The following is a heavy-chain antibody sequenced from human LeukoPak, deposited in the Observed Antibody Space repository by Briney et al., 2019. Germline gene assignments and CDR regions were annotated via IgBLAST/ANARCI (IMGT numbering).Heavy chain of an antibody. D-gene: IGHD6-19*01. CDR3: AKDILGQQWLVFLPFDP. CDR2: ISGDGGST. V-gene: IGHV3-43*02. J-gene: IGHJ5*02. CDR1: GFTFDDYA. Sequence: PGGSLRLSCAASGFTFDDYAMHWVRQAPGKGLEWVSLISGDGGSTYYADSVKGRFTISRDNSKNSLYLQMNSLRTEDTALYYCAKDILGQQWLVFLPFDPWGQGTLVTVSS.